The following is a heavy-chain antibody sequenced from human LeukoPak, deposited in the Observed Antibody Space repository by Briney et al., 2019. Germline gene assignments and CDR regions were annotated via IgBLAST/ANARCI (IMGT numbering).Heavy chain of an antibody. CDR2: IYYSGST. Sequence: SETLSLTCTVSGGSISSSSYYWGWIRQPPGKGLEWIGSIYYSGSTYYNPSLKSRVTISVDTSKNQFSLKLSSVTAADTAVYYCARSAIQMKYYYDSSGYYYFDYWGQGTLVTVSS. CDR3: ARSAIQMKYYYDSSGYYYFDY. CDR1: GGSISSSSYY. J-gene: IGHJ4*02. V-gene: IGHV4-39*01. D-gene: IGHD3-22*01.